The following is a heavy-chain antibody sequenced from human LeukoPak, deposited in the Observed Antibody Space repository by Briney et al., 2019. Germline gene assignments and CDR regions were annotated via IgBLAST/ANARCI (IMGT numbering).Heavy chain of an antibody. J-gene: IGHJ4*02. CDR3: ARQWKSAAGSGTPFDY. CDR1: GDYINSHY. CDR2: IYKSGST. Sequence: SETLSLTCTVSGDYINSHYWSWIRQPPGKGLEWIAYIYKSGSTNYNPSLKSRVTISVDTSKSQFSLEVSSVIAADTAVYYCARQWKSAAGSGTPFDYWGQGALVTVSS. D-gene: IGHD6-13*01. V-gene: IGHV4-59*08.